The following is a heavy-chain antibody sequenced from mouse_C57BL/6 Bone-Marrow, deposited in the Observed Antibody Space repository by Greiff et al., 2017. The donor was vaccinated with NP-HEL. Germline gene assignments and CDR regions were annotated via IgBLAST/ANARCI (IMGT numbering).Heavy chain of an antibody. V-gene: IGHV5-12*01. J-gene: IGHJ1*03. D-gene: IGHD1-1*01. Sequence: EVKLVESGGGLVQPGGSLKLSCAASGFTFSDYYMYWVRQTPEKRLEWVAYISNGGGSPYYPDTVKGRFTISRDNAKNTLYLQMSRLKSEDTAMYYCARQYYYGSSYVGYFDVWGTGTTVTVSS. CDR1: GFTFSDYY. CDR2: ISNGGGSP. CDR3: ARQYYYGSSYVGYFDV.